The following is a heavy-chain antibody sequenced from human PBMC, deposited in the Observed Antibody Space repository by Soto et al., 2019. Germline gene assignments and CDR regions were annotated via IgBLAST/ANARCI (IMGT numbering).Heavy chain of an antibody. CDR2: IWSDGGKT. D-gene: IGHD2-2*01. V-gene: IGHV3-33*01. J-gene: IGHJ4*02. Sequence: QVQLVEAGGGVVQPGKSLRLSCAASGFPYSAYGMHWVRQAPGKGLEWVETIWSDGGKTYYADSVRGRFTISSYNSKNTLFLQRNSLTAEDTAVYYCERAEESCVRTSCRFDYWGQGTPVIVSS. CDR1: GFPYSAYG. CDR3: ERAEESCVRTSCRFDY.